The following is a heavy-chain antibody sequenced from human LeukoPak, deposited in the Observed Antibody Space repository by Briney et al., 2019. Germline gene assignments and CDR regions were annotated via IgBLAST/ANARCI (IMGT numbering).Heavy chain of an antibody. Sequence: ASVKVSCKASGYTFTGYYMHWVRQAPGQGLEWMGWINPNSGGTNYAQRFQGRVTMTRDTSISTTYMELSRLRSDDTAVYYCARGQGPSYGSGSYYRGRYFDYWGQGTLVTVSS. CDR3: ARGQGPSYGSGSYYRGRYFDY. CDR2: INPNSGGT. J-gene: IGHJ4*02. V-gene: IGHV1-2*02. D-gene: IGHD3-10*01. CDR1: GYTFTGYY.